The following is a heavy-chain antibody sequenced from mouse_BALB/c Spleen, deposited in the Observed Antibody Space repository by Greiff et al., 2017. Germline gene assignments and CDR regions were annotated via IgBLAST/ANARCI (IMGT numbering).Heavy chain of an antibody. V-gene: IGHV5-6-5*01. CDR2: ISSGGST. Sequence: EVQRVESGGGLVKPGGSLKLSCAASGFTFSSYAMSWVRQTPEKRLEWVASISSGGSTYYPDSVKGRFTISRDNARNILYLQMISLRSEDTAMYYCARRGWLLPPDYWGQGTTLTVSS. CDR3: ARRGWLLPPDY. CDR1: GFTFSSYA. D-gene: IGHD2-3*01. J-gene: IGHJ2*01.